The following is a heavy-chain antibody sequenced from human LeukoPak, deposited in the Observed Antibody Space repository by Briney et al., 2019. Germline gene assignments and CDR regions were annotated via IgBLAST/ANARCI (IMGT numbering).Heavy chain of an antibody. V-gene: IGHV3-74*01. D-gene: IGHD3-10*01. J-gene: IGHJ4*02. CDR3: VKDLVRGPVAPTYYFDY. CDR2: IASDGSST. CDR1: GFTFSSYW. Sequence: PGGSLRLSCAASGFTFSSYWMNWVRQAPGKGLVWVSRIASDGSSTTYADSVKGRFSISRDNAKNTLYLQMNSLRVEDTAVYYCVKDLVRGPVAPTYYFDYWGQGTLVTVSS.